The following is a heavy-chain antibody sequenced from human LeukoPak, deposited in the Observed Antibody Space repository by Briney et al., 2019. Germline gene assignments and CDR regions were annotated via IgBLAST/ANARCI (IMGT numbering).Heavy chain of an antibody. CDR3: VRLYGSSWYPYYFDY. CDR2: IYYSGST. D-gene: IGHD6-13*01. J-gene: IGHJ4*02. V-gene: IGHV4-59*01. Sequence: KASETLSLTCTVSGGSISSYYWSWIRQPPGKGLEWIGYIYYSGSTNYNPSLKSRVTISVDTSKNQFSLKLSSVTAADTAVYYCVRLYGSSWYPYYFDYWGQGTLVTVSS. CDR1: GGSISSYY.